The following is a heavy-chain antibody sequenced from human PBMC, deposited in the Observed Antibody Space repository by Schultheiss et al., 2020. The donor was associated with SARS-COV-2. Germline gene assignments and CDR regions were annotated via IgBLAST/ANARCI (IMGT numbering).Heavy chain of an antibody. V-gene: IGHV1-18*01. CDR2: ISAYNGKT. CDR1: GYTFTSYD. Sequence: ASVKVSCKASGYTFTSYDINWVRQAPGQGLEWMGWISAYNGKTNYAEKLQGRVTMTTDTSTASMELRSLRSDDTAVYYCARDLRIYDSDGYDAFDIWGQGTMVTVSS. J-gene: IGHJ3*02. D-gene: IGHD3-22*01. CDR3: ARDLRIYDSDGYDAFDI.